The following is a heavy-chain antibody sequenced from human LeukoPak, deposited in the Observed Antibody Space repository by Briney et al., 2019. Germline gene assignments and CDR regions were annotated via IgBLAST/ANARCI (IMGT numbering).Heavy chain of an antibody. CDR1: GYTFTGYY. Sequence: ASVKVSCKASGYTFTGYYIHWVRQAPGQGLEWMGLIKPNSGDTKYAQKFQGRVTMTRDTSITTAYMELSSLRSDDTALYYCVRDRPHNWFDPWGQGTLVTVSS. J-gene: IGHJ5*02. CDR3: VRDRPHNWFDP. V-gene: IGHV1-2*02. CDR2: IKPNSGDT.